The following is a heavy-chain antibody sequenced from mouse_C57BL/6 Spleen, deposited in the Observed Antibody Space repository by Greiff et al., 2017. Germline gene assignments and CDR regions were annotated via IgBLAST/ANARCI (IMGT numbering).Heavy chain of an antibody. CDR3: ARDDAWFAY. J-gene: IGHJ3*01. Sequence: EVKLVESEGGLVQPGSSMKLSCTASGFTFSDYYMAWVRQVPEKGLEWVANINYDGSSTYYLNTLKGRFIISRDNAKNILYLQMSSLKSGDTATYYCARDDAWFAYWGQGTLVTVSA. CDR2: INYDGSST. CDR1: GFTFSDYY. V-gene: IGHV5-16*01.